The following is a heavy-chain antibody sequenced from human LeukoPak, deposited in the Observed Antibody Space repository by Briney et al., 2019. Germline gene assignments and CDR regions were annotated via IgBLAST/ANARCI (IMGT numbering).Heavy chain of an antibody. CDR1: GGSISSYY. CDR2: IYYSGST. Sequence: PSETLSLTCTVSGGSISSYYWSWIRQPPGKGLEWIGYIYYSGSTNYNPSLKSRVTISLDTSKNQFSLKLSSVTAADTAIYYCATTTGTTRLFQHWGQGTLVTVSS. V-gene: IGHV4-59*01. D-gene: IGHD4-4*01. J-gene: IGHJ1*01. CDR3: ATTTGTTRLFQH.